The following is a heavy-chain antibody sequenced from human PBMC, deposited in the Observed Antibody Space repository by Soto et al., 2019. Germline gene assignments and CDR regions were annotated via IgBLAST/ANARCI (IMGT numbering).Heavy chain of an antibody. CDR1: GFTLSSYG. Sequence: QVQLVESGGGVVQPGRSLRLSCAASGFTLSSYGIHWVRQAPGKGLEWVAVIWYDGSNKYYADSVKGRFTISRDNSKNTLYLQMNSLRAEDTAVYYCARYLHDLPDDYWGQGTLVTVSS. V-gene: IGHV3-33*01. D-gene: IGHD3-3*01. CDR2: IWYDGSNK. CDR3: ARYLHDLPDDY. J-gene: IGHJ4*02.